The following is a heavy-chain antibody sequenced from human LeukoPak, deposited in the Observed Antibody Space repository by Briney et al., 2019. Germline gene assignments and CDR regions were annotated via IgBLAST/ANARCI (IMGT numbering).Heavy chain of an antibody. V-gene: IGHV4-39*07. CDR2: IYYSGST. D-gene: IGHD2-2*01. Sequence: SETLSLTCTVSGGSISSYYWGWIRQPPGKGLEWIGSIYYSGSTYYNPSLKSRVTISVDTSKNQFSLKLSSVTAADTAVYYCAKGRCSGTSCYADFDHWGQGTPVTVSS. CDR3: AKGRCSGTSCYADFDH. CDR1: GGSISSYY. J-gene: IGHJ4*02.